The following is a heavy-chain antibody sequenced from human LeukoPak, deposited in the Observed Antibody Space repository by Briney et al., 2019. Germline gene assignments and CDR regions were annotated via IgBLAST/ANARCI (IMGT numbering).Heavy chain of an antibody. D-gene: IGHD6-13*01. J-gene: IGHJ4*02. CDR2: IGTAGDT. CDR3: ARAYSSSWYVFDY. Sequence: GGSLRLSCAASGFTSSSYDMHWVRHAPGKGLEWVSAIGTAGDTYYPGSVKGRFTISRENAKNSLYLQMNSLRAGDTAVYYCARAYSSSWYVFDYWGQGTLVTVSS. V-gene: IGHV3-13*01. CDR1: GFTSSSYD.